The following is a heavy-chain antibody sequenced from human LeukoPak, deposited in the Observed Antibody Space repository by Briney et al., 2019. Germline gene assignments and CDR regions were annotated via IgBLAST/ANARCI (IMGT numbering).Heavy chain of an antibody. Sequence: SETLSLTCSVSGDSISTYHWNWIRKSPGKGLEWIAFMQSSGDSNYNPSLKSRVTMFVDTSKNQFVLNLRSVTAADTGVYYCARDKRHSYGRYFDHWGQGMLVTVSS. V-gene: IGHV4-59*01. CDR2: MQSSGDS. J-gene: IGHJ4*02. D-gene: IGHD5-18*01. CDR3: ARDKRHSYGRYFDH. CDR1: GDSISTYH.